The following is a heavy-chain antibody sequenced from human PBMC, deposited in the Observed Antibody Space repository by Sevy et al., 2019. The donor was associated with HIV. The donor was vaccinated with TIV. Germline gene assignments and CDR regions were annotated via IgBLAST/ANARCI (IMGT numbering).Heavy chain of an antibody. CDR3: VSLFLSYRSGWSYFDY. D-gene: IGHD6-19*01. CDR1: GFTVNDKY. Sequence: GSLRLSCAISGFTVNDKYIIWVHQAPGKGLEWVSVIFSSGSTYYADSAKGRFTISRDNSKNTVYLQVNSVRAEDTAVYYCVSLFLSYRSGWSYFDYWGQGTLVTVSS. CDR2: IFSSGST. J-gene: IGHJ4*02. V-gene: IGHV3-66*02.